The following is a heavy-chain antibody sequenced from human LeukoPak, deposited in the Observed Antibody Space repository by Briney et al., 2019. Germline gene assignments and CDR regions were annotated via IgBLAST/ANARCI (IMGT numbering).Heavy chain of an antibody. V-gene: IGHV3-7*01. CDR2: IKQDGSEK. CDR3: AREPEAVASTVLFMDV. D-gene: IGHD6-19*01. CDR1: GFTFSNYW. J-gene: IGHJ6*03. Sequence: GGSLRLSCVASGFTFSNYWMSWVRQAPGKGLEWVANIKQDGSEKYYVDSVKGRFTISRDNAKNSLYLQMNSLRVEDTAVYYCAREPEAVASTVLFMDVWGKGTTVTVSS.